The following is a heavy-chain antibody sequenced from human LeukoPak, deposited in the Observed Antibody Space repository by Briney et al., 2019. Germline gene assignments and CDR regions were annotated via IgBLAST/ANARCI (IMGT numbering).Heavy chain of an antibody. CDR3: TTMVRGVIITTEWFDP. Sequence: GGSLRLSCIASGFTFGDYAMTWVRQAPGKGLEWVGFIRSKVYGGTPEYAASVKGRFTISRDDSKGIAYLQMNSLKTEDTAVYYCTTMVRGVIITTEWFDPWGQGTLVTVSS. V-gene: IGHV3-49*04. D-gene: IGHD3-10*01. CDR2: IRSKVYGGTP. CDR1: GFTFGDYA. J-gene: IGHJ5*02.